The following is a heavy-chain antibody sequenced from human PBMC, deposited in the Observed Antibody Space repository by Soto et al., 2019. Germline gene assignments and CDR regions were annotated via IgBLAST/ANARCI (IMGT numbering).Heavy chain of an antibody. J-gene: IGHJ4*02. Sequence: QLQLQESGPGLVKPSETLSLTCTVSGGSISSSSYYWGWIRQPPGKGLEWIGSIYYSGSTYYNPSLKSRVTISVDTSKNQFSLKLSSVTAADTAVYYCARRPIAVADQFDYWGQGTLVTVSS. CDR3: ARRPIAVADQFDY. CDR1: GGSISSSSYY. V-gene: IGHV4-39*01. D-gene: IGHD6-19*01. CDR2: IYYSGST.